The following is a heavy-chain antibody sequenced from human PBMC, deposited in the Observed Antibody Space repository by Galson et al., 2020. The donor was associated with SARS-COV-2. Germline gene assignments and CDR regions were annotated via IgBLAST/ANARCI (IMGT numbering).Heavy chain of an antibody. D-gene: IGHD3-10*01. CDR2: IIPIFGTA. V-gene: IGHV1-69*05. Sequence: ASVKVSCKASGGTFSSYAISWVRQAPGQGLEWMGGIIPIFGTANYAQKFQGRVTITTDESTSTAYMELSSLRSEDTAVYYCARQPIRGVKFYDYDMDVWGKGTTVTVS. CDR3: ARQPIRGVKFYDYDMDV. CDR1: GGTFSSYA. J-gene: IGHJ6*03.